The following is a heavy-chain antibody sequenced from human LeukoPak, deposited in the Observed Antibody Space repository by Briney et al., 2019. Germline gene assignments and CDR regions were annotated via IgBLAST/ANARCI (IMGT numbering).Heavy chain of an antibody. CDR2: ISSSGSTI. J-gene: IGHJ6*03. V-gene: IGHV3-11*01. CDR3: ARDHNRPYYYYMDV. CDR1: GFTFSDYY. D-gene: IGHD5-24*01. Sequence: PGGSLRLSCAASGFTFSDYYMSWIRQAPGKGLEWVSYISSSGSTIYYADSVKGRFTISRDNAKNSLYLQMNSLRAEDTAVYYCARDHNRPYYYYMDVWGKGTTVTVSS.